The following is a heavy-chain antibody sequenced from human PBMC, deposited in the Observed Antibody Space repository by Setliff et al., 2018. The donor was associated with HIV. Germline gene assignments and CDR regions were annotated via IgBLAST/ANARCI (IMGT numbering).Heavy chain of an antibody. CDR3: ARDLRNSNTLFGVLNFVFDL. CDR2: INPQTGGT. J-gene: IGHJ4*02. CDR1: GYTLSSHY. Sequence: ASVKVSCKASGYTLSSHYIHWVRQAPGHRPEWVGWINPQTGGTNYAQKFQGRITMTSDTSVNTVFIELSRLKSDDTALYYCARDLRNSNTLFGVLNFVFDLWGQGTLVTVSS. V-gene: IGHV1-2*02. D-gene: IGHD3-3*01.